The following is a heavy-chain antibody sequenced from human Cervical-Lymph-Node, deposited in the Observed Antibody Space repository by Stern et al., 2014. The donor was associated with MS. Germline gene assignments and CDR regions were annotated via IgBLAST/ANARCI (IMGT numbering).Heavy chain of an antibody. Sequence: EVQLEESGGGLVKPGGSLRLSCVASGFTFSNHTMNWVRQAPGKGLEWVSSIFSRSTYIYYADSVRGRFTISRDNARNSLYLQINSLKVEDTAVYYCARIRQGAFDIWGQGTMVTVSS. CDR2: IFSRSTYI. CDR3: ARIRQGAFDI. J-gene: IGHJ3*02. CDR1: GFTFSNHT. V-gene: IGHV3-21*01.